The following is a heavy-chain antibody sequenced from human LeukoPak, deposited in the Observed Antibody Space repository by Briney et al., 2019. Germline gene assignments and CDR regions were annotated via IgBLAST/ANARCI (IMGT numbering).Heavy chain of an antibody. Sequence: SVKVSCKASGGTFSSYAISWVRQAPGQGLEWMGGIIPIFGTANYAQKFQGRVTITTDESTSTAYIELSSLRSEDTAVYYCARGADFLHYYMDVWGKGTTVTVSS. V-gene: IGHV1-69*05. D-gene: IGHD3-3*01. CDR2: IIPIFGTA. CDR1: GGTFSSYA. CDR3: ARGADFLHYYMDV. J-gene: IGHJ6*03.